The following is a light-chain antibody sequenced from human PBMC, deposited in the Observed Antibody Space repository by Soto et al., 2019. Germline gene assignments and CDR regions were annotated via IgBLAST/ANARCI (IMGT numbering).Light chain of an antibody. V-gene: IGLV2-14*01. CDR1: SSDVGGYNF. CDR2: EVS. J-gene: IGLJ1*01. Sequence: ALTQPASVSGSPGQSITISCTGTSSDVGGYNFVSWYQQYPGKAPKPLIFEVSHRPSGVSDRFSGSKSGNTASLTISGLQAEDEADYYCSSFTSSTKYVFGTGTKLTVL. CDR3: SSFTSSTKYV.